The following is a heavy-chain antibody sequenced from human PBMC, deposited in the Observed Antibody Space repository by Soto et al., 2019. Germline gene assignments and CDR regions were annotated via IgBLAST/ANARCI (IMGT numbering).Heavy chain of an antibody. CDR3: ATEGSSGYSYGFYGMDV. V-gene: IGHV1-24*01. D-gene: IGHD5-18*01. J-gene: IGHJ6*02. CDR1: GYTLTELS. CDR2: FDPEDGET. Sequence: ASVKVSCKVSGYTLTELSMHWVRQAPGKGLEWMGGFDPEDGETIYAQKFQGRVTMTEDTSTDTAYMELSSLRSEDTAVYYCATEGSSGYSYGFYGMDVWGQGTTVTVSS.